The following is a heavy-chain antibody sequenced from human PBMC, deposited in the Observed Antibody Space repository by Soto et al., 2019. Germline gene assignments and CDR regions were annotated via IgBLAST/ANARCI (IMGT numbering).Heavy chain of an antibody. Sequence: GSLRLSCAASGFTFSSYWMSWVRQAPGKGLEWVANIKQDGSEKYYVDSVKGRFTISRDNAKNSLYLQMNSLRAEDTAVYYCARDRGYDFWSGYYRGDFDYWGQGTLVTVSS. CDR2: IKQDGSEK. D-gene: IGHD3-3*01. CDR3: ARDRGYDFWSGYYRGDFDY. J-gene: IGHJ4*02. V-gene: IGHV3-7*03. CDR1: GFTFSSYW.